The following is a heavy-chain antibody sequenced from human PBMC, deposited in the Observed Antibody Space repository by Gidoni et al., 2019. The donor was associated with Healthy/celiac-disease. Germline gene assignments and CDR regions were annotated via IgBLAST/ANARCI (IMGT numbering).Heavy chain of an antibody. CDR3: GGLVVAAISSDY. D-gene: IGHD2-15*01. V-gene: IGHV4-39*01. CDR1: GGSISSSRYY. CDR2: IYYSGST. Sequence: QLQLQESGPGLVKPSETLSLTCTVSGGSISSSRYYWGWIRQPPGKGLEWIGSIYYSGSTYYNPSLKSRVTISVDTSKNQFSLKLSSVTAADTAVYYCGGLVVAAISSDYWGQGTLVTVSS. J-gene: IGHJ4*02.